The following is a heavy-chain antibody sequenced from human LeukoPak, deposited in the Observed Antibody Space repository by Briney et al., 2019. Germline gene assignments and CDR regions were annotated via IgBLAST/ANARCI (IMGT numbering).Heavy chain of an antibody. D-gene: IGHD6-13*01. V-gene: IGHV4-38-2*02. Sequence: SETLSLTCTASGYSISNGYYWGWIRQPPGTGLEWIGSIYPSGSTFYNPSLKSRVTISVDTSKNQFSLRLSSVTAADTAVYYCARSYASSWYWNWFDPWGQGTLVTVSS. J-gene: IGHJ5*02. CDR1: GYSISNGYY. CDR3: ARSYASSWYWNWFDP. CDR2: IYPSGST.